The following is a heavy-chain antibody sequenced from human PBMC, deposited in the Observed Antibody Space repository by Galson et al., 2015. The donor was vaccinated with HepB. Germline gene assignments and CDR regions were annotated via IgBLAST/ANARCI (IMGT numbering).Heavy chain of an antibody. D-gene: IGHD6-13*01. CDR3: ASDPAPAAQLVYFDY. V-gene: IGHV3-21*01. CDR1: GFTFGSYS. Sequence: SLRLSCAASGFTFGSYSMHWVRQAPGKGLEWVSSISSNSSYIYYADSVKGRFTISRDNAKNSLYLQMNSLRAEDTAVYYCASDPAPAAQLVYFDYWGQGTLVTVSS. J-gene: IGHJ4*02. CDR2: ISSNSSYI.